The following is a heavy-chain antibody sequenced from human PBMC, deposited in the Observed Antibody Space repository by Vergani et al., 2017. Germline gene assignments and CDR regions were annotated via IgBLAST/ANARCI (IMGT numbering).Heavy chain of an antibody. D-gene: IGHD3-10*01. J-gene: IGHJ6*03. CDR1: GGSFSSYY. V-gene: IGHV4-59*01. Sequence: QVQLQESGPGLVKPSQTLSLTCTVSGGSFSSYYWSWIRQPPGKGLEWIGYIYYSGSTNYNPSLKSRVTISVDTSKNQFSLKLSSVTDADTAVYYCARPRITMVRGVGLAPGYMDVWGKGTTVTVSS. CDR3: ARPRITMVRGVGLAPGYMDV. CDR2: IYYSGST.